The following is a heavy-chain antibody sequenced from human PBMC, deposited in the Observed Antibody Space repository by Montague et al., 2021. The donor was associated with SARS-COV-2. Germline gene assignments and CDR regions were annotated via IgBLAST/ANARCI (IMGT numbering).Heavy chain of an antibody. J-gene: IGHJ5*02. CDR1: GFIFTNYG. V-gene: IGHV3-23*01. Sequence: SLRLSCAASGFIFTNYGMNWVRRAPGKGLESVAGISVFGGGTYYSDSVKGRFTISRATSNSTLFLQMDGLRAEDTAIYYCAKSFSGTRNWFDIWGQGTLVTVSS. CDR3: AKSFSGTRNWFDI. CDR2: ISVFGGGT. D-gene: IGHD1-14*01.